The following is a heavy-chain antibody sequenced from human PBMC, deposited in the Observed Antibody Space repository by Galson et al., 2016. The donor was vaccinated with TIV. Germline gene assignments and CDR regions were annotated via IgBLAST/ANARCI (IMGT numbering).Heavy chain of an antibody. J-gene: IGHJ6*02. CDR3: TKGPKVFYRGAMEV. CDR1: GFTFDNHA. CDR2: ISWDSGNI. Sequence: SLRLSCAASGFTFDNHAMHWIRQAPGKGLEWVSSISWDSGNIAYADSVKGRFTISRDNAKSSMYLQLDRLRPEDTALYYCTKGPKVFYRGAMEVWGQGFTVIVS. D-gene: IGHD1-14*01. V-gene: IGHV3-9*01.